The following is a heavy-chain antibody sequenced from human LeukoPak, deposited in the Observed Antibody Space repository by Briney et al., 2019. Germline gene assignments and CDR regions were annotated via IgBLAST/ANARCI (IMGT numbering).Heavy chain of an antibody. D-gene: IGHD6-13*01. V-gene: IGHV3-7*01. Sequence: GGSLRLSCEASGFTFSTYWMSWVRQAPGKGLEWVANIKQDGSEKYYVDSVKGRFTISRDNAKNSLYLQMNSLRAEDTAMYYCARDSAGNDYWGQGTLVTGSS. CDR1: GFTFSTYW. CDR2: IKQDGSEK. J-gene: IGHJ4*02. CDR3: ARDSAGNDY.